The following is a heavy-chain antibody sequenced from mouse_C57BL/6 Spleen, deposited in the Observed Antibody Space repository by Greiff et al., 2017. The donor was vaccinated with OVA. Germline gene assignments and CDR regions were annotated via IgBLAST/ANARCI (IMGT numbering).Heavy chain of an antibody. CDR1: GFNIKDDY. D-gene: IGHD1-1*01. J-gene: IGHJ2*01. Sequence: VQLQQSGAELVRPGASVKLSCTASGFNIKDDYMHWVKQRPEQGLEWIGWIDPENGDTEYASKFQGKATITADTSSNTAYLQLSSLTSEDTAVYYCTPTTVVEGYFDYWGQGTTLTVSS. V-gene: IGHV14-4*01. CDR3: TPTTVVEGYFDY. CDR2: IDPENGDT.